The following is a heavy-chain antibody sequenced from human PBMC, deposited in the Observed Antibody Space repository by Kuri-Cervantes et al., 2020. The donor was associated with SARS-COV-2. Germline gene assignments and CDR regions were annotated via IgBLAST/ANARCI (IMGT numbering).Heavy chain of an antibody. CDR3: AREYSSSSYYYGMDV. D-gene: IGHD6-13*01. J-gene: IGHJ6*02. V-gene: IGHV1-8*01. CDR1: GYTFTSYD. CDR2: MNPNSGNT. Sequence: ASVKVSCKASGYTFTSYDINWVRQATGQGLEWMGWMNPNSGNTGYAQKFQGRVTMTRNTSISTAYMELSSLRSEDTAVYYCAREYSSSSYYYGMDVWGQGTTVTVSS.